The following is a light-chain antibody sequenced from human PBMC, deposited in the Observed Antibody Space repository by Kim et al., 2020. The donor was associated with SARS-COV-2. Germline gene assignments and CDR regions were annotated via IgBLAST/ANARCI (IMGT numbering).Light chain of an antibody. Sequence: GQTFTMACSGGSANIEPHSGNWYQQVPGPAPKLLIYDDNQRLSGVPARFSGSTSGSSASLAISGLQSEDEADYYCAAWDDSLNGRVFGTGTKVTVL. CDR3: AAWDDSLNGRV. J-gene: IGLJ1*01. CDR1: SANIEPHS. V-gene: IGLV1-44*01. CDR2: DDN.